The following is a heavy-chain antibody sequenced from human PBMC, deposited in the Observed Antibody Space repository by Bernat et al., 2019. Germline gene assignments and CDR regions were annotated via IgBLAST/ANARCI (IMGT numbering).Heavy chain of an antibody. Sequence: EVQLVESGGGLVQPGGSLKLSCAASGFTFSGSAMHWVRQASGKGLEWVGRIRIKSNSYATTYVASVKGRFTISRDDSKNMAYLQMNSLKTEDTAVYYCTTHPDGGSGSSCFDPWGQGTLVTVSS. CDR1: GFTFSGSA. D-gene: IGHD3-10*01. J-gene: IGHJ5*02. CDR2: IRIKSNSYAT. V-gene: IGHV3-73*02. CDR3: TTHPDGGSGSSCFDP.